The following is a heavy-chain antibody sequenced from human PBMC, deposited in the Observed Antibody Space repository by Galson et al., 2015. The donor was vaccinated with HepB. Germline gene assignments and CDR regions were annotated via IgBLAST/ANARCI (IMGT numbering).Heavy chain of an antibody. CDR1: CDSVSSNSAA. Sequence: CAISCDSVSSNSAAWNWIRQSPSRGLEWLGRTYYRSKWYNDYAVSVKSRITINPDTSKNQFSLQLNSVTPEDTAVYYCARVLWSRTGSRGGYYYYYMDVWGKGTPVTVSS. CDR2: TYYRSKWYN. V-gene: IGHV6-1*01. CDR3: ARVLWSRTGSRGGYYYYYMDV. J-gene: IGHJ6*03. D-gene: IGHD1-1*01.